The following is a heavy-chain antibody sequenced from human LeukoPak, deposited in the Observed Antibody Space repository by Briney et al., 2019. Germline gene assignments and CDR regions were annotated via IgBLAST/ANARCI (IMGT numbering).Heavy chain of an antibody. V-gene: IGHV4-61*02. CDR1: GGSISSGSYY. Sequence: SETLSLTCTVSGGSISSGSYYWSWIRQPAGKGLEWIGRIYTSGSTNYNPSLKSRVTISVDTSKNQFSLKLSSVTAADTAVYYCARYRFGYGAFDIWGQGTMVTVSS. J-gene: IGHJ3*02. CDR2: IYTSGST. CDR3: ARYRFGYGAFDI. D-gene: IGHD3-16*01.